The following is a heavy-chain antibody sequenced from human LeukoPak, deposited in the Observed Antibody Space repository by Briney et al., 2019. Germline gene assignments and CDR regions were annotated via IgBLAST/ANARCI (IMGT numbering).Heavy chain of an antibody. Sequence: KPSQTLSLTCTVSGGSISSGGYYWSWIRQHPGKGLEWIGYIYYSGSTYYNPSLKSRVTISVDTSKNQFSLKLSSVTAADTAVYYCARDRADCSSTSCYGYHYYYGMDVWGQGTTVTVSS. CDR3: ARDRADCSSTSCYGYHYYYGMDV. D-gene: IGHD2-2*01. V-gene: IGHV4-31*03. CDR1: GGSISSGGYY. J-gene: IGHJ6*02. CDR2: IYYSGST.